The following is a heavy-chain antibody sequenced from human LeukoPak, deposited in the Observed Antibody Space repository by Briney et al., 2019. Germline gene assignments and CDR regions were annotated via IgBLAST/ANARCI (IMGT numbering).Heavy chain of an antibody. CDR3: AKDRMVYDILTALVDY. CDR1: GFTFSSYA. J-gene: IGHJ4*02. Sequence: GGSLRLSCAASGFTFSSYAMSWVRQAPGKELEWVSAISGSGGSTYYADSVKGRFTISRDNSKNTLYLQMNSLRAEDTAVYYCAKDRMVYDILTALVDYWGQGTLVTVSS. D-gene: IGHD3-9*01. V-gene: IGHV3-23*01. CDR2: ISGSGGST.